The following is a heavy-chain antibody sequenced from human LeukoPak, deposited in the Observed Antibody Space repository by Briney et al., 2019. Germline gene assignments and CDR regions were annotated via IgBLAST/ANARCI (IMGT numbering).Heavy chain of an antibody. J-gene: IGHJ4*02. CDR2: ISGSGGST. Sequence: GGSLRLSCAASGFTFSSYAMSWVRQAPGKGLEWVSAISGSGGSTYYADSVEGRFTISRDDSKNTLYLQMNSLRAEDTAVYYCAKDLGGSYYDSSGNFDYWGQGTLVTVSS. V-gene: IGHV3-23*01. CDR3: AKDLGGSYYDSSGNFDY. CDR1: GFTFSSYA. D-gene: IGHD3-22*01.